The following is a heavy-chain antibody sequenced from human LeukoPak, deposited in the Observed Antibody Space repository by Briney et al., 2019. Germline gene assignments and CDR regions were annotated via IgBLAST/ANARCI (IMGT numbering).Heavy chain of an antibody. V-gene: IGHV5-51*01. Sequence: GESLKISCKGSGYSFTSYWIGWVRQMPGKGLEWMGIIYPGDSDTRYSPSFQGQVTISADKSISTAYLQWSSLKASDTAMYYCARRDIVVVPAAGHDAFGIWGQGTMVTVSS. D-gene: IGHD2-2*01. CDR3: ARRDIVVVPAAGHDAFGI. J-gene: IGHJ3*02. CDR1: GYSFTSYW. CDR2: IYPGDSDT.